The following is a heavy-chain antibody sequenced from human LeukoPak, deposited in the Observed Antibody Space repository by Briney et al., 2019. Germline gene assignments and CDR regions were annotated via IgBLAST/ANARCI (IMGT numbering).Heavy chain of an antibody. Sequence: SETPSLTCAVYGGSSRGYSRSCIREPPGKRVEWIGEINHSGSTNYNPSLKSRVTISVDTSKNQFSLKLSSVTAADTAVYYCARGRGYSGYDTTDYWGQGTLVTVSS. CDR1: GGSSRGYS. D-gene: IGHD5-12*01. CDR2: INHSGST. V-gene: IGHV4-34*01. CDR3: ARGRGYSGYDTTDY. J-gene: IGHJ4*02.